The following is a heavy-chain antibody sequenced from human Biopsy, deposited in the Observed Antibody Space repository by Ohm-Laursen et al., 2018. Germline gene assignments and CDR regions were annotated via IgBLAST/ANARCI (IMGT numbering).Heavy chain of an antibody. CDR1: GYAVNDYF. D-gene: IGHD3-16*01. Sequence: GASVKVSCKGSGYAVNDYFLHWLRQAPGQGPEWMGWISPNRGGTNYAQKFQGRVTMTTDTSTSTVYLELRRLISDDTAVYYCARDIMNRIAGLVARSDVLDVWGQGTLVTVSS. CDR2: ISPNRGGT. J-gene: IGHJ3*01. CDR3: ARDIMNRIAGLVARSDVLDV. V-gene: IGHV1-2*02.